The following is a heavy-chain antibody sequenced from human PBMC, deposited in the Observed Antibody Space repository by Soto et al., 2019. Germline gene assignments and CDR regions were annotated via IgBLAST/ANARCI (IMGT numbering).Heavy chain of an antibody. D-gene: IGHD1-1*01. V-gene: IGHV3-21*01. CDR2: ISSTTNYI. CDR1: CFTFTRYS. J-gene: IGHJ4*02. Sequence: GESLKISCAASCFTFTRYSMNWVRQAPGKGLEWVSSISSTTNYIYYADSMKGRFTVSRDNAKNSVYLEMNSLSAEETAVYYFAREPEDLNSNFYYWGQGTRVSVSS. CDR3: AREPEDLNSNFYY.